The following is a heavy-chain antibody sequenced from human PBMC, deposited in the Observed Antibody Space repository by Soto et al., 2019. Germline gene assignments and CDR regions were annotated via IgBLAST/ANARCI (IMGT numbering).Heavy chain of an antibody. CDR1: GGSISSYY. J-gene: IGHJ4*02. D-gene: IGHD6-19*01. V-gene: IGHV4-59*01. CDR3: ARAWQYSSGFFDY. Sequence: SETLCLTCTVPGGSISSYYWSWIRQPPGKGLEWIGYIYYSGSTNYNPSLKSRVTISVDTSKNQFSLKLSSVTAADTAVYYCARAWQYSSGFFDYWGQGTLVTVSS. CDR2: IYYSGST.